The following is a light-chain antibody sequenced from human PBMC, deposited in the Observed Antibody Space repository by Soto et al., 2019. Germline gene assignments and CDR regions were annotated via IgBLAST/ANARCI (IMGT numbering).Light chain of an antibody. V-gene: IGLV2-14*01. CDR2: EVS. CDR3: SSYTSSSTLV. J-gene: IGLJ2*01. Sequence: QSALTQPPSASGSPGQSVTISCTGTRSDVGGYNSVSWYQQHPGKAPKLMIYEVSNRPSGVSNRFSGSKSGNTASLTISGLQAEDEADYYCSSYTSSSTLVFGGGTKLTVL. CDR1: RSDVGGYNS.